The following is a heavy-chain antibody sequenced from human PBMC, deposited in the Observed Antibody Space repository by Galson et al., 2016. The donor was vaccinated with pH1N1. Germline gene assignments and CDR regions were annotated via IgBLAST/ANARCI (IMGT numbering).Heavy chain of an antibody. J-gene: IGHJ6*02. CDR2: IYWDDDR. CDR3: AHSGSYYGLDV. Sequence: PALVKPPQTLTLACTFSGFSLRTTGVGVGWIRQPPGKALEWLALIYWDDDRRFSPSLKSRLTITKDPSKKQVVLRMTNMDPVDTATYYCAHSGSYYGLDVWGQGTTVTVSS. V-gene: IGHV2-5*02. CDR1: GFSLRTTGVG. D-gene: IGHD3-10*01.